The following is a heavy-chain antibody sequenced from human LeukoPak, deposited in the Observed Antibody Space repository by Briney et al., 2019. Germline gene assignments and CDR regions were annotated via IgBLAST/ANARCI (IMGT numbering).Heavy chain of an antibody. CDR3: ARERSGNYYNAFDI. CDR2: INSDGSST. Sequence: GGSLRLSCAASGFTFSSYWMHWVRQAPGKGLVWVSRINSDGSSTIYADSVKGRFTISRDNAKNTLHLQMNSLRAEDTAVYYCARERSGNYYNAFDIWGQGTMVTVSS. J-gene: IGHJ3*02. V-gene: IGHV3-74*01. CDR1: GFTFSSYW. D-gene: IGHD1-26*01.